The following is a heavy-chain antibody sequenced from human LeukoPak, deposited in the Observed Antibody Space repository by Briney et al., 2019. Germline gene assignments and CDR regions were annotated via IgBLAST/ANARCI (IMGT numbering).Heavy chain of an antibody. CDR3: ARTDIVVVPAAMGNWFDP. J-gene: IGHJ5*02. CDR2: IIPIFGTA. CDR1: GGTFSSYA. V-gene: IGHV1-69*05. Sequence: SVKVSCNASGGTFSSYAISWVRQAPGQGLEWMGRIIPIFGTANYAQKFQGRVTITTDESTGTAYMELSSLRSEDTAVYYCARTDIVVVPAAMGNWFDPWGQGTLVTVSS. D-gene: IGHD2-2*01.